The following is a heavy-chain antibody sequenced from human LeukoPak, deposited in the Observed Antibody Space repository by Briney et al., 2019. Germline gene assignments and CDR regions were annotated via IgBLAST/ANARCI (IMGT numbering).Heavy chain of an antibody. CDR1: GFTFTFYE. J-gene: IGHJ6*02. CDR3: ARRLSLYGMDV. CDR2: IIPTGATI. V-gene: IGHV3-48*03. Sequence: GGSLRLSCAASGFTFTFYEMNWVRQAPGKGLGWVSRIIPTGATIYNADSVKGRFTISRDSAKTSLFLQMNSLRAEDTAVYYCARRLSLYGMDVWGQGTTVIVSS.